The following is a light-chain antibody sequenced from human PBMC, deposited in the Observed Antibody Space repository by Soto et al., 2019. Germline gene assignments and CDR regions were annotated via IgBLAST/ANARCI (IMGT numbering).Light chain of an antibody. CDR1: QSFSNSY. CDR2: GAS. J-gene: IGKJ3*01. CDR3: QQYGSSAFT. V-gene: IGKV3-20*01. Sequence: EIVLTQSPGTLSLSPGERATLSCRASQSFSNSYLAWYQQKPGQAPRLLIYGASSRATGIADRFSGSGSGTDFTLTISRLEPEDFAVYYCQQYGSSAFTFGPGTKVDIK.